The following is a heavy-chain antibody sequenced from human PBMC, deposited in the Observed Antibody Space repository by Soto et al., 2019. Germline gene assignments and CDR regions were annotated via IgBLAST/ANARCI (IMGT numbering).Heavy chain of an antibody. D-gene: IGHD1-26*01. V-gene: IGHV4-38-2*02. CDR1: GYSISSGYY. CDR2: IYHSGST. J-gene: IGHJ3*02. Sequence: LSLTCAVSGYSISSGYYLGWIRQPPGKGLEWIGSIYHSGSTYYNPSLKTRVTISVDTSKNQFSLKLSSVTAADTAVYYCAREEGSYYDFDIWGQGTMVTVSS. CDR3: AREEGSYYDFDI.